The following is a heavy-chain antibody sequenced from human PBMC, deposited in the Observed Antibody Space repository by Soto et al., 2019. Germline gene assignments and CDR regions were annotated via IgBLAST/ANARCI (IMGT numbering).Heavy chain of an antibody. CDR2: IYWDDDK. Sequence: SGPTLVNPTQTLTLTCTFPGFSVSTSGVGVGWIRQPPGKALEWLALIYWDDDKRYSPSLKSRLTITKDTSKNQVVLTMTNMDPVDTATYYCAYGDYVGNWFDPWGQGTLVTVSS. D-gene: IGHD4-17*01. CDR3: AYGDYVGNWFDP. CDR1: GFSVSTSGVG. J-gene: IGHJ5*02. V-gene: IGHV2-5*02.